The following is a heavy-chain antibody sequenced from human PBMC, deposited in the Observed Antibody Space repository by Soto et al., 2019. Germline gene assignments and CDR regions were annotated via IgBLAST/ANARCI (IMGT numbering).Heavy chain of an antibody. CDR1: GFTFSSYS. J-gene: IGHJ6*02. D-gene: IGHD3-10*01. V-gene: IGHV3-48*02. CDR3: ARDARWGITMFRGVINNYGMDV. Sequence: GGSLRLSCAASGFTFSSYSMNWGRQAPGKGLERVSYISSGSSIIYYANSVKGRFTISRDNAQNSLYLQMNSLRDEDTTVYYYARDARWGITMFRGVINNYGMDVWGHGTTVRVSS. CDR2: ISSGSSII.